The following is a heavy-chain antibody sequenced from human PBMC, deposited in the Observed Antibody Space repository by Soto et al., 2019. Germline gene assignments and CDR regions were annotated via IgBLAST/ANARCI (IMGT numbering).Heavy chain of an antibody. CDR2: IYSGGST. D-gene: IGHD4-17*01. CDR3: ARDLLREFATGYRRTPENYYYYMDG. CDR1: GFTVSSNY. Sequence: EVQLVESGGGLVQPGGSLRLSCAASGFTVSSNYMSWVRQAPGKGLEWVSVIYSGGSTYYADSVKGRFTISRDNSKNTLYLQMNSLRAEDTSVYYCARDLLREFATGYRRTPENYYYYMDGGGKGTTVTVSS. J-gene: IGHJ6*03. V-gene: IGHV3-66*01.